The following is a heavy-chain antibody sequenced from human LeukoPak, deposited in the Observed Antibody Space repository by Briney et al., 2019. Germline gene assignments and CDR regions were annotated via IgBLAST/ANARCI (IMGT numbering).Heavy chain of an antibody. CDR2: INPNSGGT. CDR1: GYTFTGYY. D-gene: IGHD2-21*01. V-gene: IGHV1-2*02. CDR3: ARDAIVVVPIGVGGIDY. Sequence: GASVKVSCKASGYTFTGYYMHWVRQAPGQGLEWMGWINPNSGGTNYAQKFQGRVTMTRDTSISTAYMELSRLRSDDTAVYYCARDAIVVVPIGVGGIDYWGQGTLVTVSS. J-gene: IGHJ4*02.